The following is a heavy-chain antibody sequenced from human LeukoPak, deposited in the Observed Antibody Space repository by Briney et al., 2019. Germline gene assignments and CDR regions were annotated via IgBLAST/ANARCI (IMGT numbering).Heavy chain of an antibody. V-gene: IGHV1-2*02. CDR3: ARDALRYFDGGLNGFDP. J-gene: IGHJ5*02. D-gene: IGHD3-9*01. CDR2: INPNSGGT. Sequence: ASVKVSCKASGYTFTGYYIHWVRQAPGQGLEWMGWINPNSGGTNYAQKFQGRVTMTRDTSISTAYMELSRLRSDDTAVYYCARDALRYFDGGLNGFDPWGQGTLVTVSS. CDR1: GYTFTGYY.